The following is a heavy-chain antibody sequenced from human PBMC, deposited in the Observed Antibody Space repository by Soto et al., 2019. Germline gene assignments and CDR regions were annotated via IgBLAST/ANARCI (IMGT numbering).Heavy chain of an antibody. J-gene: IGHJ4*02. CDR3: AKEARPFAVTGSFFDS. CDR1: GFIFSTNA. CDR2: ISGSGGPT. D-gene: IGHD6-19*01. V-gene: IGHV3-23*01. Sequence: PGGSLRLSCAASGFIFSTNALGWVRQAPGKGLEWVSIISGSGGPTYYADPVKGRFTISRNNSKNTLYLQMTTLRPEAPAVYYCAKEARPFAVTGSFFDSWGQGALVTVSS.